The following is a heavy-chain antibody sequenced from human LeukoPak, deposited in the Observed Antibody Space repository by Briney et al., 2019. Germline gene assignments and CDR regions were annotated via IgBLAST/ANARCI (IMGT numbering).Heavy chain of an antibody. Sequence: GGSLRLSCAASGFTFRDYYMSWIRQAPGKGLEWVSYISSSSSYTNYADSVKGRFTISRDNAKNSLYLQMNSLRAEDTAVYYCARLVATKRREYWFDPWGQGTLVTVSS. CDR2: ISSSSSYT. J-gene: IGHJ5*02. V-gene: IGHV3-11*03. D-gene: IGHD5-12*01. CDR1: GFTFRDYY. CDR3: ARLVATKRREYWFDP.